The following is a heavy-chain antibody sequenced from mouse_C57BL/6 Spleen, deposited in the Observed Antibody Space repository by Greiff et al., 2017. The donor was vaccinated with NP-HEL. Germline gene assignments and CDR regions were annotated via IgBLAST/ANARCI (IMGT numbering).Heavy chain of an antibody. Sequence: VQLQQPGAELVKPGASVKLSCKASGYTFTSYWMHWVKQRPGRGLEWIGRIDPNSGGTKYNEKFKSKATLTVDKPSSTAYMQLSSLTSEDSAVYYCARNEKERYDGILYWYFDVWGTGTTVTVSS. CDR3: ARNEKERYDGILYWYFDV. J-gene: IGHJ1*03. D-gene: IGHD1-1*01. V-gene: IGHV1-72*01. CDR1: GYTFTSYW. CDR2: IDPNSGGT.